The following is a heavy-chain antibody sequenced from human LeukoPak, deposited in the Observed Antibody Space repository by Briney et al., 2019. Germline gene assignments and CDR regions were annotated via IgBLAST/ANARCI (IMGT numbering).Heavy chain of an antibody. CDR2: ISYDGSNK. V-gene: IGHV3-30-3*01. Sequence: GGSLRLSCAASGFTFSNAWMSWVRQAPGKGLEWVAVISYDGSNKYYADSVKGRFTISRDNSKNTLYLQMNSLRAEDTAVYYCARDGDGSGSYYTHFDYWGQGTLVTVSS. CDR3: ARDGDGSGSYYTHFDY. CDR1: GFTFSNAW. J-gene: IGHJ4*02. D-gene: IGHD3-10*01.